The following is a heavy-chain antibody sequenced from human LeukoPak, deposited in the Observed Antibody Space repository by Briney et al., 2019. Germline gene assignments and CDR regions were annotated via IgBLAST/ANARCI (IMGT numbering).Heavy chain of an antibody. V-gene: IGHV4-39*02. Sequence: SETLSLTCTVSAGSITSSSYSWGWIRQPPGKGLEWIGSIYYSGSTNYNPSLKSRVTISVDTSKNQFSMRLSSVTAADTAVYYCARDNAMVRGVKVYMDVWGKGTTVTISS. CDR3: ARDNAMVRGVKVYMDV. CDR1: AGSITSSSYS. D-gene: IGHD3-10*01. J-gene: IGHJ6*03. CDR2: IYYSGST.